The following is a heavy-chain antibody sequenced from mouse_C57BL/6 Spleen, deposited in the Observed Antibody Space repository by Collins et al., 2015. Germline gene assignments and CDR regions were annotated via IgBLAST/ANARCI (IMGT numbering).Heavy chain of an antibody. CDR2: INPYNGDT. Sequence: ASGYTFTDYYLNWAKQSHGKSLEWIGVINPYNGDTTYNQKFKGKATLTVDKSSSTAYMELNSLTSEDSAVYYCARQLRLPGAMDYWGQGTSVTVSS. V-gene: IGHV1-19*01. CDR3: ARQLRLPGAMDY. D-gene: IGHD3-2*02. CDR1: GYTFTDYY. J-gene: IGHJ4*01.